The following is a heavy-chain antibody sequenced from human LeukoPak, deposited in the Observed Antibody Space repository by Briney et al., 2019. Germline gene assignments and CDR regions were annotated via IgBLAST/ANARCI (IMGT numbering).Heavy chain of an antibody. V-gene: IGHV3-48*04. CDR2: ISSGATTT. CDR3: ARDGLPGTNRKCAFDI. CDR1: GFTLTSDS. Sequence: GGSLRLSCAASGFTLTSDSMNWVRQAPGKGLEWISYISSGATTTYYADSVKGRFTISRDNAKNSLYLQMNSLRAEDTAVYYCARDGLPGTNRKCAFDIWGQGTMVTVSS. J-gene: IGHJ3*02. D-gene: IGHD1-7*01.